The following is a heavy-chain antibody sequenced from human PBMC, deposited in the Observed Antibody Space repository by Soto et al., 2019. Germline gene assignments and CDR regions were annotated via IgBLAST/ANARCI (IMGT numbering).Heavy chain of an antibody. Sequence: GASVKVSCKASGYTLTSYGISWVRQAPGQVLEWMGWISAYNGNTNYAQKLQGRVTMTTDTSTSTAYMELRSLRSDDTAVYYCARDCSSTSCYRSYYYVMDVWGQGTTVTVSS. CDR3: ARDCSSTSCYRSYYYVMDV. V-gene: IGHV1-18*01. CDR2: ISAYNGNT. J-gene: IGHJ6*02. D-gene: IGHD2-2*01. CDR1: GYTLTSYG.